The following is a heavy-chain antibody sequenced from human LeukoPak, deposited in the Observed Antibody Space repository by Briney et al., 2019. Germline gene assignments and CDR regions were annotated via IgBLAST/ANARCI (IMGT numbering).Heavy chain of an antibody. Sequence: ASVKVSCKASGYTFTTSYINWVRQAPGQGLEWMGWVSGYNGKTSYAQKFQGRVTMTTDSSTSTAYLDLTSLRSDDTAVYYCARGGTYYPCIDFWGQGTLVTVSS. D-gene: IGHD1-26*01. V-gene: IGHV1-18*01. CDR2: VSGYNGKT. CDR3: ARGGTYYPCIDF. J-gene: IGHJ4*02. CDR1: GYTFTTSY.